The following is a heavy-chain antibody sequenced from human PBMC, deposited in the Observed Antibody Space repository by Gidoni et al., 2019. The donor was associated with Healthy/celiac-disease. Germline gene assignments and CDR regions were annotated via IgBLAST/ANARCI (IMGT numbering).Heavy chain of an antibody. CDR3: ARDATRSIAAAGSWSNYYYYYGMDV. D-gene: IGHD6-13*01. V-gene: IGHV7-4-1*02. J-gene: IGHJ6*02. CDR1: GYTFTSYA. CDR2: INTNTGNP. Sequence: QVQLVQSGSELKKPGASVKVSCKASGYTFTSYAMTWVRQAHGQGLEWMGWINTNTGNPTYAQGFTGRFVFSLDTSVSTAYLQISRLKAEDTAVYYCARDATRSIAAAGSWSNYYYYYGMDVWGQGTTVTVS.